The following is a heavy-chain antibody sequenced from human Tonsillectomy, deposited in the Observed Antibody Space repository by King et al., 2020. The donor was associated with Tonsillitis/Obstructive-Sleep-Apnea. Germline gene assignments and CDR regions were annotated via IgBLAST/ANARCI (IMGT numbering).Heavy chain of an antibody. CDR1: GYTFTIYY. Sequence: QLVQSGAEVKKPGASVKVSCKASGYTFTIYYINWVRQAPGQGLEWMGIINPSGGSTSYAQKFQGRVTMTRDTSTSTVYMELSSLRSDDTAVYYCARDFFDTSGSFDYWGQGTLVTVSS. CDR3: ARDFFDTSGSFDY. J-gene: IGHJ4*02. V-gene: IGHV1-46*01. D-gene: IGHD3-22*01. CDR2: INPSGGST.